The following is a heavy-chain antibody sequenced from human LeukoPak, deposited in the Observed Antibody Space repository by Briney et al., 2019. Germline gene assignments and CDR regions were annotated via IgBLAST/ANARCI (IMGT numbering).Heavy chain of an antibody. CDR3: AKILASGSGSY. V-gene: IGHV3-23*01. Sequence: PGGSLRLSCTASGFNFSSYAMTWVRQAPGKGLDWVSTIRAGGGDTFFSDSVKGRFSIPRDNSKNTLILQMDSLRADDTAIYYCAKILASGSGSYWGQGTLVLVSS. D-gene: IGHD3-10*01. CDR2: IRAGGGDT. CDR1: GFNFSSYA. J-gene: IGHJ4*02.